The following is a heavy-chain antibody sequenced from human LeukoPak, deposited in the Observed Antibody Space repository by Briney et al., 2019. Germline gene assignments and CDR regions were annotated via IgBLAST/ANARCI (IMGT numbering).Heavy chain of an antibody. CDR1: GGSISSYY. Sequence: SETLSLTCAVSGGSISSYYWSWIRQPPGKGLEWIGYIYYSGSTNYNPSLKSRVTISVDTSKNQFSLKLSSVTAADTAVYYCARTMVRGVIITVYYFDYWGQGSLVTVSS. D-gene: IGHD3-10*01. J-gene: IGHJ4*02. V-gene: IGHV4-59*08. CDR2: IYYSGST. CDR3: ARTMVRGVIITVYYFDY.